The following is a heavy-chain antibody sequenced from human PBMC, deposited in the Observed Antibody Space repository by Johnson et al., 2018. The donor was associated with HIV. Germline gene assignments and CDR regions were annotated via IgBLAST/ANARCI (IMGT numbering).Heavy chain of an antibody. Sequence: VQLVESGGGLVQPGGSLRLSCAASGFTFSSYAMSWVRQAPGKGLEWVSAIGTAGDTYYPGSVKGRFTISRENAKNSLYLQMNSLRAGDTAVYYCARDPGSSSRGAFDIWGQGTMVTVSS. CDR1: GFTFSSYA. J-gene: IGHJ3*02. D-gene: IGHD6-13*01. CDR2: IGTAGDT. V-gene: IGHV3-13*01. CDR3: ARDPGSSSRGAFDI.